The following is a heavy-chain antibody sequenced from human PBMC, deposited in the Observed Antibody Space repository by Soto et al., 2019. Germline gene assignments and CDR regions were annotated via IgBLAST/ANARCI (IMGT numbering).Heavy chain of an antibody. CDR3: ARDSERYCISTSCYQVWFDP. V-gene: IGHV1-69*04. D-gene: IGHD2-2*01. CDR1: GGTFSSYT. Sequence: GASVKVSCKASGGTFSSYTISWVRQAPGQGLEWMGRIIPILGITNYAQKFQGRVTITADKSTSTAYMELSSLRSEDTAVYYCARDSERYCISTSCYQVWFDPWGQGTLVTVSS. CDR2: IIPILGIT. J-gene: IGHJ5*02.